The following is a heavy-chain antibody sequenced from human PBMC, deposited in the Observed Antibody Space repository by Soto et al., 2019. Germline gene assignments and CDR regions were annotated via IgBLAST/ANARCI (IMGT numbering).Heavy chain of an antibody. CDR2: ISAYNGNT. J-gene: IGHJ6*02. D-gene: IGHD2-15*01. CDR1: GYTFTSYG. Sequence: ASVKVSCKASGYTFTSYGISWVRQAPGQGLEWMGWISAYNGNTNYAQKLQGRVTMTTDTSTSTAYMELRSLRSDDTAVYYCARDIYCSGGSCYSDYGMEVWGQGTTVTVS. V-gene: IGHV1-18*01. CDR3: ARDIYCSGGSCYSDYGMEV.